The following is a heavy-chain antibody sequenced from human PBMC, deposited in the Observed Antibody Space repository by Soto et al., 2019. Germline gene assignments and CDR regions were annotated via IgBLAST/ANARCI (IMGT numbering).Heavy chain of an antibody. Sequence: SLTCTVSGGSISSGGYYWSWIRQHPGKGLEWIGYIYYSGSTYYNPSLKSRVTISVDTSKNQFSLRLSSVTAADTAVYYCAREASTDWFDPWGQGTLVTVSS. CDR2: IYYSGST. V-gene: IGHV4-31*03. CDR1: GGSISSGGYY. CDR3: AREASTDWFDP. J-gene: IGHJ5*02.